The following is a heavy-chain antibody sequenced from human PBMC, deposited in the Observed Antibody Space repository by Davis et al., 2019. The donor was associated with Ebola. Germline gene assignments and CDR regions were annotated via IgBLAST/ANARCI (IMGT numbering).Heavy chain of an antibody. D-gene: IGHD2-2*01. V-gene: IGHV3-53*05. Sequence: PGGSLRLSCAASGFTFSSYAMSWVRQAPGKGLEWVSVIYSGGSTYYADSVKGRFTVSRDSSKNTLFLQMNSLRAEDTAVYYCARGGGEWDIVLVPAAPYFDYWGQGTLVTVSS. CDR2: IYSGGST. J-gene: IGHJ4*02. CDR1: GFTFSSYA. CDR3: ARGGGEWDIVLVPAAPYFDY.